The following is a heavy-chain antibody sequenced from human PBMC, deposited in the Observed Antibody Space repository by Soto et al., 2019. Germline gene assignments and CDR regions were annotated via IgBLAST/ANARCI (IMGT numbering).Heavy chain of an antibody. CDR2: INPNNGDT. CDR1: GYTFTDYY. Sequence: VASVKVSCKASGYTFTDYYIHWVRQAPGQGLEWMGWINPNNGDTKYAQKFQGRVTMTRDTSISTAYLELTRLTSDDTAVYYCARRMVTTAYWYFDLWGRGSLVTVSS. D-gene: IGHD2-21*02. V-gene: IGHV1-2*02. CDR3: ARRMVTTAYWYFDL. J-gene: IGHJ2*01.